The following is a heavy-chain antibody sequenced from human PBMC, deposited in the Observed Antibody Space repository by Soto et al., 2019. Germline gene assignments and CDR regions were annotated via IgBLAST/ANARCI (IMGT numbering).Heavy chain of an antibody. CDR2: ITHSGST. CDR1: GFSFSCYF. J-gene: IGHJ3*02. CDR3: ATRYFDWFWDAFDI. Sequence: TLSLTCAASGFSFSCYFLSWVRQSPGKGLEWIGEITHSGSTNYNPSLKSRVTISVDTSKNQFSLKLSSVTAADTAVYYCATRYFDWFWDAFDIWGQGTMVS. V-gene: IGHV4-34*09. D-gene: IGHD3-9*01.